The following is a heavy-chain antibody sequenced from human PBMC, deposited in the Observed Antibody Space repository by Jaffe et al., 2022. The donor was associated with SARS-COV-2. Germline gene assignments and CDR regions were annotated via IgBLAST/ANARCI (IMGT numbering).Heavy chain of an antibody. J-gene: IGHJ4*02. CDR3: AKGTGGGSSYYFDY. V-gene: IGHV3-23*04. CDR1: GFTFSSYA. CDR2: ITGSGGST. D-gene: IGHD2-8*02. Sequence: EVQLVESGGGLGQPGGSLRLSCAASGFTFSSYAMSWVRQTPGKGLEWVSSITGSGGSTYYADPVMGRFTISRDNSKNTLYLQINTLRAEDTAVYYCAKGTGGGSSYYFDYWGQGSLVTVSS.